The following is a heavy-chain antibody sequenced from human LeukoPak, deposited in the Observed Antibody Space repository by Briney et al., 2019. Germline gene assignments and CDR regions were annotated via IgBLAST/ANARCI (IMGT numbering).Heavy chain of an antibody. J-gene: IGHJ4*02. V-gene: IGHV1-2*02. CDR3: ARVFIAAAGTDY. CDR2: INPNSGGT. CDR1: GYTFTGYY. D-gene: IGHD6-13*01. Sequence: ASAKVSCKASGYTFTGYYMHWVRQAPGQGLEWMGWINPNSGGTNYAQKFQGRVTMTRDTSISTAYMELSRLRSDDTAVYYCARVFIAAAGTDYWGQGTLVTVSS.